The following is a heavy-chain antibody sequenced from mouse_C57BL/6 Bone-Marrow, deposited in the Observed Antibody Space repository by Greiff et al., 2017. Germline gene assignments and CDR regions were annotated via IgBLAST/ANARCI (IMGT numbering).Heavy chain of an antibody. CDR1: GYTFTDYY. V-gene: IGHV1-76*01. CDR3: EVRQLRPGAMDY. Sequence: VQLQQSGAELVRPGASVKLSCKASGYTFTDYYINWVKQRPGQGLEWIARIYPGSGNTYYNEKFKGKATLTAEKSSSTAYMQLSSLTSEDSAVYFCEVRQLRPGAMDYWGQGTSVTVSS. J-gene: IGHJ4*01. D-gene: IGHD3-2*02. CDR2: IYPGSGNT.